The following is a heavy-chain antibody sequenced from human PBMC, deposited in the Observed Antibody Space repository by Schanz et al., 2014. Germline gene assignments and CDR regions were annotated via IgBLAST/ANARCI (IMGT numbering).Heavy chain of an antibody. CDR3: AGTYCSSTSCYTGYYYMDV. V-gene: IGHV1-69*02. D-gene: IGHD2-2*02. CDR1: GGTFSTYT. CDR2: IIPILGIA. J-gene: IGHJ6*03. Sequence: QVQLVQSGAEVKKPGSSVKVSCKASGGTFSTYTISWVRQAPGQGLEWMGRIIPILGIANYAQKFQGRVTITADKSTFTAYMDVSSLRSEDTAVYYCAGTYCSSTSCYTGYYYMDVWGKGTTGTVSS.